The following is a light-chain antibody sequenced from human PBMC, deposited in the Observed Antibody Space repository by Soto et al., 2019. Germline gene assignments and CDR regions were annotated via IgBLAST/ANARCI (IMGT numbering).Light chain of an antibody. CDR2: HAS. Sequence: EIVLTQSPGTLSLSPGERATLSCRTSQSVSNTYLAWYQQKPGQAPRLLIYHASSRATGIPDRFSGSGSGTDFTLTISRLEPEDFADYYCQQYGTSPPVYAFGQGTKLEI. J-gene: IGKJ2*01. CDR1: QSVSNTY. CDR3: QQYGTSPPVYA. V-gene: IGKV3-20*01.